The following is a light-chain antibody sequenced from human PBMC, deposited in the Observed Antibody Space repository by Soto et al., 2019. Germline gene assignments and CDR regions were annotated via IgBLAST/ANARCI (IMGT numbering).Light chain of an antibody. J-gene: IGKJ2*01. CDR3: QQYYDIPYT. V-gene: IGKV4-1*01. Sequence: DFVMTQSPDSLAVSLGERATINCKSSQSVLYSPNNKNYLAWYQQKPGQPPKLLIYWASTRESGVPDRFSGSGSGADFSLTISSLQAEDVAVYYCQQYYDIPYTFGQGTKLEI. CDR1: QSVLYSPNNKNY. CDR2: WAS.